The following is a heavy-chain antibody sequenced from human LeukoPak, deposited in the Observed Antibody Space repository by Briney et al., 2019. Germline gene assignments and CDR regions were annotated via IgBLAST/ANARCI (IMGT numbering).Heavy chain of an antibody. CDR3: AELGITMIGGV. D-gene: IGHD3-10*02. J-gene: IGHJ6*04. Sequence: QPGGSLRLSCAASGFTFNTYNMNWVRQAPGKGLEWLSHISSSSYTTYYADSVKGRFTISRDNAKNSLYLQMNSLRAEDTAVYYCAELGITMIGGVWGKGTTVTISS. V-gene: IGHV3-48*03. CDR1: GFTFNTYN. CDR2: ISSSSYTT.